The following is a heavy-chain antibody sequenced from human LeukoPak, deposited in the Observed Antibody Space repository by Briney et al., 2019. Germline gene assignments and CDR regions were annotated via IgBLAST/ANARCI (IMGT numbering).Heavy chain of an antibody. CDR1: GFTFDAYG. J-gene: IGHJ4*02. Sequence: PGGSLRLSCAASGFTFDAYGMSWVRQAPGKGLEWVSGINWNGGSTGYADSVKGRFTISRDHAKNSLYLQMNSLRAEDTALYYCARGTLKAAATDFDYWGQGTLVTVSS. V-gene: IGHV3-20*04. D-gene: IGHD6-13*01. CDR3: ARGTLKAAATDFDY. CDR2: INWNGGST.